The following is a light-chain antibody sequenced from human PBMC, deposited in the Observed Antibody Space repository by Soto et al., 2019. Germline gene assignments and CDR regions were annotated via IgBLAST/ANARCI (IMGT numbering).Light chain of an antibody. CDR1: QSVRSN. J-gene: IGKJ4*01. V-gene: IGKV3-11*01. CDR2: AAS. CDR3: QERSRWPRGT. Sequence: EVVLTQSPDTLSLSPGERATLSCRASQSVRSNLAWFQQKPGQAPRLLIYAASNRATGIPARFSASGSGTDFTLTISSLQPEDFAVYYCQERSRWPRGTFGGGTKVEI.